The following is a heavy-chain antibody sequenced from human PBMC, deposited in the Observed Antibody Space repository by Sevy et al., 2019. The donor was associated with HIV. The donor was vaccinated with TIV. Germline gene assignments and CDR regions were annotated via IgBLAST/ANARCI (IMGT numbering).Heavy chain of an antibody. CDR1: GFTFSNYA. D-gene: IGHD6-13*01. J-gene: IGHJ4*02. Sequence: GGSLRLSCAASGFTFSNYAMNWVRQVPGKGLEWVSAISGSGGTTYYADSVKGRFTISRDNSKNTLYLQMSSLRAEDTAVYYCAKASTIAAAGGLFDCWGQGTLVTVSS. CDR2: ISGSGGTT. CDR3: AKASTIAAAGGLFDC. V-gene: IGHV3-23*01.